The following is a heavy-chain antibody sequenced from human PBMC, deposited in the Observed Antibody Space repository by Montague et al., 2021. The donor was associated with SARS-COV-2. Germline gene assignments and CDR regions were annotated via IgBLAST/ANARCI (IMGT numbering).Heavy chain of an antibody. CDR2: IKQDGSEK. Sequence: SLRLSCAASGFTFSSYWMSWVRQAPGKGLEWVANIKQDGSEKYYVDSVKGRFTISRDNAKNSLYLQMNSLRAEDTAVYYCARDLVGWFGEPFDYWGQGTLVTVSS. CDR3: ARDLVGWFGEPFDY. J-gene: IGHJ4*02. V-gene: IGHV3-7*01. CDR1: GFTFSSYW. D-gene: IGHD3-10*01.